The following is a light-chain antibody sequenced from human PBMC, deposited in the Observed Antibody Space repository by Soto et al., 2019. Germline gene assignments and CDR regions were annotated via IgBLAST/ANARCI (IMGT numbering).Light chain of an antibody. CDR1: QSVSSSY. J-gene: IGKJ1*01. CDR3: QQYGSSPPT. Sequence: EIVLTQSPGTLSLSPGERATLSCRASQSVSSSYLAWYQQKHGQAPRLLIYGASSRATGIPDRFSGSGSGTDFTLTISRLEPEDFAVYYCQQYGSSPPTFGRGTKVDIK. V-gene: IGKV3-20*01. CDR2: GAS.